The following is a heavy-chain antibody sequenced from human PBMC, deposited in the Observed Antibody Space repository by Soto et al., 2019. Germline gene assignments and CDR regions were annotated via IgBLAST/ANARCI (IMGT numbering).Heavy chain of an antibody. CDR3: AKDLSSGWIYYYYGMDV. D-gene: IGHD6-19*01. CDR2: ISYDGSNK. V-gene: IGHV3-30*18. Sequence: PGGSLRLSCAASGFTFSSYGMHWVRQAPGKGLEWVAVISYDGSNKYYADSVKGRFTISRDNSKNTLYLQMNSLRAEDTAVYYCAKDLSSGWIYYYYGMDVWGQGTTVTVSS. J-gene: IGHJ6*02. CDR1: GFTFSSYG.